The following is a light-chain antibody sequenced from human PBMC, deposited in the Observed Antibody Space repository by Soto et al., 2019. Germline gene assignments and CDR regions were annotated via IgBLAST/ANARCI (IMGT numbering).Light chain of an antibody. Sequence: QSVLTQPASVSGSPGQSITISCTGTSSDVGSYNLVSWYQQHPGKAPKVMIYEVSKRPSGVSNRFSGSKSGNTASLTISGLQAEDEADYYCCSYAGSTTLEVFGGGTKVTVL. CDR2: EVS. CDR3: CSYAGSTTLEV. V-gene: IGLV2-23*02. J-gene: IGLJ2*01. CDR1: SSDVGSYNL.